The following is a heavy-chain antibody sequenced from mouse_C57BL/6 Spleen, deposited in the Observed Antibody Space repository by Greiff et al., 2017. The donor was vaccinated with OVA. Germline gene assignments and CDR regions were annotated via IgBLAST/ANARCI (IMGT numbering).Heavy chain of an antibody. CDR3: VTVV. J-gene: IGHJ2*01. V-gene: IGHV1-7*01. CDR2: INPSSGYT. CDR1: GYTFTSYW. Sequence: LQESGAELAKPGASVKLSCKASGYTFTSYWMHWVKQRPGQGLEWIGYINPSSGYTKYNQKFKGKATLTADKSSSTAYMQLSSLTYEDSAVYYCVTVVWGQGTTLTVSS. D-gene: IGHD1-1*01.